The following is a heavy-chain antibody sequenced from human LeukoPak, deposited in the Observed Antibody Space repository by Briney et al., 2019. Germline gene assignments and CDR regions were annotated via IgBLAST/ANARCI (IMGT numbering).Heavy chain of an antibody. CDR2: ISSSSSYI. D-gene: IGHD5-24*01. J-gene: IGHJ4*02. V-gene: IGHV3-21*01. Sequence: GGSLRLSCAAYGFTFRSYSMNWVRQAPGKGLEWVSSISSSSSYIYYADSVKGRFTISRDNAKNSLYLQMNSLRAEDTAVYYCARSEDGYVDYWGQGTLVTVSS. CDR1: GFTFRSYS. CDR3: ARSEDGYVDY.